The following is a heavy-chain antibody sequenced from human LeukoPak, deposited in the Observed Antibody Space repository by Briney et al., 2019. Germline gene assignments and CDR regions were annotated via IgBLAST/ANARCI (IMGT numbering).Heavy chain of an antibody. CDR2: FDPEDGET. CDR1: GYTLTELS. CDR3: ARVRVGGRYCSSTSCYYWFDP. V-gene: IGHV1-24*01. Sequence: ASVKVSCKVSGYTLTELSMHWVRQAPGKGLEWMGGFDPEDGETIYAQKFQGRVTITADESTSTAYMELSSLRSEDTAVYYCARVRVGGRYCSSTSCYYWFDPWGQGTLVTVSS. D-gene: IGHD2-2*01. J-gene: IGHJ5*02.